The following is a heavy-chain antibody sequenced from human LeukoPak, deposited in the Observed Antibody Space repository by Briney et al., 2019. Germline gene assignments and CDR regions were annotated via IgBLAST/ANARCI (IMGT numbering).Heavy chain of an antibody. Sequence: GGSLSLSCAASGFTFSGYAMHWVRQAPGKGLEWVAVISNDGSNKYYADSVKGRFTISRDNSKNTLYLQMNSLRAEDTAVYYCAKKGATTGDFDYWGQGTLVTVSS. J-gene: IGHJ4*02. V-gene: IGHV3-30*04. CDR1: GFTFSGYA. D-gene: IGHD1-26*01. CDR3: AKKGATTGDFDY. CDR2: ISNDGSNK.